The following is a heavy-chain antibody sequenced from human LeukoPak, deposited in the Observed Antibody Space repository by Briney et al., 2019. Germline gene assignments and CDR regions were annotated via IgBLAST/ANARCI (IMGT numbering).Heavy chain of an antibody. Sequence: SETLSLTCTVSGGSISSYYWSWIRQPPGKGLEWIGYIHYSGSTNYNPSLKSRVTISVDTSKNQFSLKLSSVTAADTAVYYCARHRTGYCSGGSCHPMFDPWGQGTLVTVSS. D-gene: IGHD2-15*01. CDR2: IHYSGST. CDR1: GGSISSYY. J-gene: IGHJ5*02. CDR3: ARHRTGYCSGGSCHPMFDP. V-gene: IGHV4-59*08.